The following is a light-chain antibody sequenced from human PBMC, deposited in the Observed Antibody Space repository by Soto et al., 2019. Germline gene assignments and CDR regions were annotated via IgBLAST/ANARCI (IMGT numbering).Light chain of an antibody. CDR2: CAS. J-gene: IGKJ3*01. CDR1: QSVSSSY. V-gene: IGKV3-20*01. CDR3: QEYGRSPSFT. Sequence: EIVLTQSPGTLSLSPGERATLSCRASQSVSSSYLAWYQQKPGQAPRLLIYCASSRATGIPDRFSGSGSGTAFTLTISRLEPADFAVYYRQEYGRSPSFTFGPGTKVDIK.